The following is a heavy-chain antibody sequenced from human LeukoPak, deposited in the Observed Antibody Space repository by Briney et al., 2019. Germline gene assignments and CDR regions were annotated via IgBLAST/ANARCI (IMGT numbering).Heavy chain of an antibody. CDR1: GGSTTSYY. CDR3: ARAGTAMVTLDY. D-gene: IGHD5-18*01. CDR2: IYYSGST. V-gene: IGHV4-59*01. Sequence: TSETLSLTCTVSGGSTTSYYWSWIRQPPGKGLEWIGYIYYSGSTNHNPSLKSRVTISVDTSKNQFSLRLSSVTAADTAVYYCARAGTAMVTLDYWGRGTLVTVSS. J-gene: IGHJ4*02.